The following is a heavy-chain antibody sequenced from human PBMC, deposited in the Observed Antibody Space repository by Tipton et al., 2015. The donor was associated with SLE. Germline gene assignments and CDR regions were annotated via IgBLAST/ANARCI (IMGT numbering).Heavy chain of an antibody. CDR3: ARGAIAAAVDY. V-gene: IGHV4-38-2*01. Sequence: TLSLTCAVSGYSISSGYYWGWIRQPPGKGLEWIGRIYHSGSTYYNPSLKSRVTISVDTSKNQFSLKLSSVTAAHTAVYYCARGAIAAAVDYWGRGTLVTVSS. CDR2: IYHSGST. CDR1: GYSISSGYY. J-gene: IGHJ4*02. D-gene: IGHD6-13*01.